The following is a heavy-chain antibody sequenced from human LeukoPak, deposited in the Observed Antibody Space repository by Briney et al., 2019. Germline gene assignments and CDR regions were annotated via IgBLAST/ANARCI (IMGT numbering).Heavy chain of an antibody. Sequence: SETLSLTCAVYGGSFSGYYWSWIRQPPGKGLEWIGYIYYSGSTNYNPSLKSRVTISVDTSKNQFSLKLSSVTAADTAVYYCARSLSSSWYLDYWGQGTLVTVSS. D-gene: IGHD6-13*01. V-gene: IGHV4-59*01. CDR1: GGSFSGYY. CDR3: ARSLSSSWYLDY. CDR2: IYYSGST. J-gene: IGHJ4*02.